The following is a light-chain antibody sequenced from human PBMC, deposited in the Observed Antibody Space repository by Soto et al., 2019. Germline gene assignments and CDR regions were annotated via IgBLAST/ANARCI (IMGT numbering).Light chain of an antibody. J-gene: IGKJ4*01. Sequence: EVVMTQSPATVSVSPGEGVTLSCRASQTISNDLAWYQQKPGQAPRLLIYGASTRATGVPARFSGGGSGTVFTLTINSLQSEDFAFYYCQQNNKWPPVTFGGGTKVEIK. CDR3: QQNNKWPPVT. V-gene: IGKV3-15*01. CDR1: QTISND. CDR2: GAS.